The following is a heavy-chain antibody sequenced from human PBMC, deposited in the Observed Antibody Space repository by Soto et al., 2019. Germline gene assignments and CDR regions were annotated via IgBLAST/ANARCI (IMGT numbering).Heavy chain of an antibody. V-gene: IGHV4-59*08. CDR3: ARHPHDPPFDY. D-gene: IGHD3-3*01. J-gene: IGHJ4*02. Sequence: ASETLSLTCTVSGGSISSYYWSWIRQPPGKGLEWIGFGSTKYNPSLKSRVTISVDTSKNQFSLKLSSVTAADTAVYYCARHPHDPPFDYWGQGTLVTVSS. CDR2: GST. CDR1: GGSISSYY.